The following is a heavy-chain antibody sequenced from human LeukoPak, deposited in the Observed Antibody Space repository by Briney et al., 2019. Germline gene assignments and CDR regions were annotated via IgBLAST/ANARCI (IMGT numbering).Heavy chain of an antibody. D-gene: IGHD2-2*01. CDR1: GFTFSSYA. J-gene: IGHJ6*03. Sequence: GGSLRLSCAASGFTFSSYAMSRVRQAPGKGLEWVSSISGSTSYIYYADSVKGRFTISRDNAKNSLYLQMNSPRAEDTAVYFCASHQNYYYYMDVWGKGTTVTVSS. CDR3: ASHQNYYYYMDV. CDR2: ISGSTSYI. V-gene: IGHV3-21*01.